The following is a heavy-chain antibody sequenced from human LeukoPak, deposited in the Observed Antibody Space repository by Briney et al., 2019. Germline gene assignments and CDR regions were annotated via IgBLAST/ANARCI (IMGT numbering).Heavy chain of an antibody. Sequence: SETLSLTCTVSGGSISSYYWSWIRQPPGKGLEWIGYIYYSGSTNYNPSLKSRVTILVDTSKNQFSLKLSSVTAADTAVYYCARDNDSSGYYLDYWGQGTLVTVSS. V-gene: IGHV4-59*01. J-gene: IGHJ4*02. CDR1: GGSISSYY. CDR2: IYYSGST. CDR3: ARDNDSSGYYLDY. D-gene: IGHD3-22*01.